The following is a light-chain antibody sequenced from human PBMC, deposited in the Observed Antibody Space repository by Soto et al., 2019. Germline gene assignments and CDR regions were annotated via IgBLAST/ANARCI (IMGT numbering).Light chain of an antibody. V-gene: IGKV3-15*01. CDR1: QTVSDN. J-gene: IGKJ5*01. CDR3: QQRNNGPPGIT. Sequence: EIVLTQSPATLSASPGERATLFCRASQTVSDNLAWYQQKPGQSPRLLIYGASTRATDIPVRFSGSGSGTEFTLTISSLQSEDFAVYYCQQRNNGPPGITFGQGTRLDI. CDR2: GAS.